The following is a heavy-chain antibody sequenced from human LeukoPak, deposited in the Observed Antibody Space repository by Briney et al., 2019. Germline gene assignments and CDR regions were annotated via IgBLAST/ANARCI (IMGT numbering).Heavy chain of an antibody. Sequence: ASVKVSCKASGYTFSNYGISWVRQAPGQGLEWMGWISVYNGNTNYAQKVQGRVTMTTDTSTNTAYMELKSLRSDDTAVYYCARDRRYFDWLLSIRDAFDIWGQGTMVTVSS. V-gene: IGHV1-18*01. J-gene: IGHJ3*02. CDR3: ARDRRYFDWLLSIRDAFDI. D-gene: IGHD3-9*01. CDR1: GYTFSNYG. CDR2: ISVYNGNT.